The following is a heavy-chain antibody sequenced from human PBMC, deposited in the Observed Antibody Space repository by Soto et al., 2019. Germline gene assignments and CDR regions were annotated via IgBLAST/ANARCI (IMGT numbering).Heavy chain of an antibody. D-gene: IGHD1-7*01. V-gene: IGHV3-30-3*01. Sequence: GGSLRLSCAASGFTFSSYAMHWVRQAPGKGLEWVAVISYDGSNKYYADSVKGRFTISRDNSKNTLYLQMNSLRAEDTAVYYCARDHNWNYYFDYWGQGTLVTVSS. CDR1: GFTFSSYA. J-gene: IGHJ4*02. CDR2: ISYDGSNK. CDR3: ARDHNWNYYFDY.